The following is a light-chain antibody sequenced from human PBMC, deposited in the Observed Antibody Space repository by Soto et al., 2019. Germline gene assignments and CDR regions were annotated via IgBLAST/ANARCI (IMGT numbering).Light chain of an antibody. CDR2: EGI. CDR3: CSYVGATTYV. CDR1: ISNVGGYNV. J-gene: IGLJ6*01. Sequence: QSALTQPASVSGSPGQSITISCTGTISNVGGYNVVSWYQQHPGKAPKLIIYEGIKRPSGVSNRFSGSNSGITASLTISGLQAEDEADYYCCSYVGATTYVFGTGTKLTVL. V-gene: IGLV2-23*01.